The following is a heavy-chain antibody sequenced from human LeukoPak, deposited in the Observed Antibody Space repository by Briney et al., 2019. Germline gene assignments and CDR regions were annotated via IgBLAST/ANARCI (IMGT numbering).Heavy chain of an antibody. Sequence: GGSLRLSCTASGFTSGFSFSTYAMSWVRQAPGKGLEWVSTISASGCSTYYADSVKGRFTISRDNSKNTLYLQMDTLRVDDTAVYYCAKDGWYYDSSGLGAFDVWGQGTMVTVSS. D-gene: IGHD3-22*01. V-gene: IGHV3-23*01. CDR1: GFSFSTYA. J-gene: IGHJ3*01. CDR3: AKDGWYYDSSGLGAFDV. CDR2: ISASGCST.